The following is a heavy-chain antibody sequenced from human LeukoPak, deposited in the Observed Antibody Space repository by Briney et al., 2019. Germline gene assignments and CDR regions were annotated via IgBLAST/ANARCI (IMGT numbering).Heavy chain of an antibody. Sequence: PSETLSLTCTVSGGSISSYYWSWIRQPPGKGLEWIGYIYYSGSTNYNPSLKSRVTISVDTSKNQFSLKLSSVTAADTAVYYCARGDFSATYGYYGMDVWGQGTTVTVSS. D-gene: IGHD3-3*01. V-gene: IGHV4-59*01. CDR1: GGSISSYY. J-gene: IGHJ6*02. CDR3: ARGDFSATYGYYGMDV. CDR2: IYYSGST.